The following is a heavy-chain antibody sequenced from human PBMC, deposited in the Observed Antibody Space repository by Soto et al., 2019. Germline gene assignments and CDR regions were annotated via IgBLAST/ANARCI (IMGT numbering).Heavy chain of an antibody. V-gene: IGHV4-59*01. CDR1: GGSISSYY. Sequence: ASETLSLTCTVSGGSISSYYWSWIRQPPGKGLEWIVYIYYTGNTNYKPSLKSRVTISGDTSQNQFSLKLTSLTAADTAVYYGARARTSSAVDFDYWGHATLVNVST. CDR3: ARARTSSAVDFDY. CDR2: IYYTGNT. J-gene: IGHJ4*01. D-gene: IGHD6-19*01.